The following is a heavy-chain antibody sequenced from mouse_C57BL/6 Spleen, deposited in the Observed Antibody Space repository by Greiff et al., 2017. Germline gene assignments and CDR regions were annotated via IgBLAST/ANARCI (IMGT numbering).Heavy chain of an antibody. CDR1: GFTFTDYY. Sequence: EVMLVESGGGLVQPGGSLSLSCAASGFTFTDYYMSWVRQPPGKALEWLGFIRNKANGYTTEYSASVKGRFTISRDNSQSILYLQMNALRAEDSATYYCARFPYYYGSSYNYFDYWGQGTTLTVSS. V-gene: IGHV7-3*01. J-gene: IGHJ2*01. CDR3: ARFPYYYGSSYNYFDY. CDR2: IRNKANGYTT. D-gene: IGHD1-1*01.